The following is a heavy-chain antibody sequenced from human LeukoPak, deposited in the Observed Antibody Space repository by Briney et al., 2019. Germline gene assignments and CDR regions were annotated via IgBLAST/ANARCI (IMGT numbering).Heavy chain of an antibody. V-gene: IGHV1-18*01. CDR3: ARGGYCSGGSCYRYYFDY. J-gene: IGHJ4*02. D-gene: IGHD2-15*01. Sequence: ASLKLSCTAAGYTVTSYGISGVRQAPGQGLKCRVWISAYKCNTNYAQQLQGRVTMTTDTSTSTAYMELRSLRSDDTAVYYCARGGYCSGGSCYRYYFDYWGQGTLVTVSS. CDR2: ISAYKCNT. CDR1: GYTVTSYG.